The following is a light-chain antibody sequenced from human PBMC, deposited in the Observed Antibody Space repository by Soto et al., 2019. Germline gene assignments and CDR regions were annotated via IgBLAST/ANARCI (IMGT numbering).Light chain of an antibody. Sequence: EIVLTQSPGTLSLSPGERATLSCRASQSVGNNYLAWYQQKPGQAPRILIFAASSRASGIPDRFSGSGSGTDFTLTISRLEPEDFAVYYCQQYGTSPWTFGQGTKVEIK. CDR3: QQYGTSPWT. CDR2: AAS. V-gene: IGKV3-20*01. CDR1: QSVGNNY. J-gene: IGKJ1*01.